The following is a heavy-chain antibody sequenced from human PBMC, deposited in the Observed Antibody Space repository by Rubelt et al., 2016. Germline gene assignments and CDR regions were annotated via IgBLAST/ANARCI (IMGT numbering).Heavy chain of an antibody. V-gene: IGHV3-15*01. J-gene: IGHJ4*02. CDR1: GFTFGDYA. CDR3: TTDDNWGKTG. CDR2: IKSKTDGGTT. D-gene: IGHD7-27*01. Sequence: SGFTFGDYAMSWFRQAPGKGLEWVGRIKSKTDGGTTDYAAPVKGRFTISRDDSKNTLYLQMNSLKTEDTAVYYCTTDDNWGKTGWGQGTLVTVSS.